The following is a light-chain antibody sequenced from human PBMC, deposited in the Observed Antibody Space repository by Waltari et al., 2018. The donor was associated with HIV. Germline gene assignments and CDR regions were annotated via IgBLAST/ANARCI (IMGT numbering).Light chain of an antibody. V-gene: IGLV1-51*01. CDR3: GTWDSSLSAVV. CDR1: SSNIGTNY. J-gene: IGLJ2*01. CDR2: DNN. Sequence: QSVLTQPPSVSAAPGQKVTISCSGRSSNIGTNYVSWYQQRPGTAPKLLIYDNNKRPSGIPDRFSGSKSGTSATLGITGLQTGDEADYYCGTWDSSLSAVVFGGGTKLTVL.